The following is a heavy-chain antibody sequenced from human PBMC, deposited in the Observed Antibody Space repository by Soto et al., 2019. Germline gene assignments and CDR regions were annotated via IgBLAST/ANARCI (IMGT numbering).Heavy chain of an antibody. CDR2: INSDGSST. D-gene: IGHD3-3*01. CDR1: GFTFSNYW. V-gene: IGHV3-74*01. Sequence: GGSLRLSCAASGFTFSNYWMHWVRQAPGKGLVWVSRINSDGSSTSYADSVKGRFTISRDNAKNTLYLQMNSLRAEDTAVYYCARELAYYDFWSRHYGMDVWGQGTTVTVSS. J-gene: IGHJ6*02. CDR3: ARELAYYDFWSRHYGMDV.